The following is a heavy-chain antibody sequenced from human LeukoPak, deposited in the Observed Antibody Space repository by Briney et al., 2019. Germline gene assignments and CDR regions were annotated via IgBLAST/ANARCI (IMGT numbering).Heavy chain of an antibody. CDR3: ARARSTTVTTPSSFDY. D-gene: IGHD4-17*01. V-gene: IGHV3-30-3*01. CDR1: GFTFSSYA. J-gene: IGHJ4*02. Sequence: GGSLRLSCAASGFTFSSYAMHWVRQAPGKGLEWVAVISYDGSNKYYADSVKGRFTISRDNSKNTLYLQMNSLRAEDTAVYYCARARSTTVTTPSSFDYWGQGTLVTVSS. CDR2: ISYDGSNK.